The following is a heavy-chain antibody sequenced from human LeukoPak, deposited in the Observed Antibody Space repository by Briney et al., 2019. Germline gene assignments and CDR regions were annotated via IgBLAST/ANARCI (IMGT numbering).Heavy chain of an antibody. CDR1: GFTVSSNY. V-gene: IGHV3-66*01. J-gene: IGHJ3*01. Sequence: TGGSLRLSCAASGFTVSSNYMSWVRQAPGKGLEWVSVIYSGGSAYYADSVKGRFTISRDNSKNTLYLQMNSLRAEDTAVYYCAKDRYCSGGRCYSAFDFWGQGTMVTVSS. D-gene: IGHD2-15*01. CDR3: AKDRYCSGGRCYSAFDF. CDR2: IYSGGSA.